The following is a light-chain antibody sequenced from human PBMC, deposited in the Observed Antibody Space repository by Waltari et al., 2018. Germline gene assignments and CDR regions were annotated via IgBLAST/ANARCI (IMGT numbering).Light chain of an antibody. CDR1: SSNMGNNY. CDR2: KNN. CDR3: STWDDSVTGWL. V-gene: IGLV1-47*01. Sequence: QSILTHPPSPLGPPGQRVTISCSGASSNMGNNYVHWYRQLPGTAPQLPLYKNNPRPDGVPARVSGSKSGTPASLASSGLRAEDESDYFCSTWDDSVTGWLFGGGTKLTVL. J-gene: IGLJ3*02.